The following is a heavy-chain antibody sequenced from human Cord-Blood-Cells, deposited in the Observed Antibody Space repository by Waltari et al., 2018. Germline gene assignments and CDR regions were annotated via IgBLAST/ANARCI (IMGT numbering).Heavy chain of an antibody. J-gene: IGHJ2*01. CDR3: ARRLRTYSSRWY. D-gene: IGHD6-13*01. CDR2: SAYSGLT. CDR1: GGPISSRSYY. V-gene: IGHV4-39*01. Sequence: QLQLQESGPGLVKPWATLSLTCTLSGGPISSRSYYAGWIRQPPGKGLEWIGSSAYSGLTDHSPAVTCCGAMSADTSKSQFSVKLCSVTAADTAVKYCARRLRTYSSRWY.